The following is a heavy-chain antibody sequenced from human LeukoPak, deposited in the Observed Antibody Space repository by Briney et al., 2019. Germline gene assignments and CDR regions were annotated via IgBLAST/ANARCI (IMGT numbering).Heavy chain of an antibody. V-gene: IGHV3-48*04. J-gene: IGHJ4*02. Sequence: GGSLRLSCAASGFTFSSYSMTWVRQAPGKGREWVSYISSSSSTIYYADSVKGRFTISRDNAKNSLYLQMNSLRAEDTAVYYCARSYYDSLEDYFDYWGQGTLVTVSS. CDR2: ISSSSSTI. D-gene: IGHD3-22*01. CDR1: GFTFSSYS. CDR3: ARSYYDSLEDYFDY.